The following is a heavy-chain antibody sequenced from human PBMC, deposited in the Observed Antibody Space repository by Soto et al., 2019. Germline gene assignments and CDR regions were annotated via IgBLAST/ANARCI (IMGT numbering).Heavy chain of an antibody. V-gene: IGHV5-10-1*01. CDR2: IDPSDSYT. CDR1: GYSFSSYW. Sequence: GESLKISCKGSGYSFSSYWITWVRQMPGKGLEWMGRIDPSDSYTNYSPSFQGHVTISADKSTSTAYLQWSSLKASDTAMYYCASHPRLYGAFDIWGQGTMVTVSS. CDR3: ASHPRLYGAFDI. D-gene: IGHD2-2*02. J-gene: IGHJ3*02.